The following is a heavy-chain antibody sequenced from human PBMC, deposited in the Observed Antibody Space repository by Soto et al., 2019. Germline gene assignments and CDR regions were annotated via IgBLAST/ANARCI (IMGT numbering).Heavy chain of an antibody. CDR2: ISGSGGST. V-gene: IGHV3-23*01. CDR1: GFTFSSYA. Sequence: GGSLRLSCAASGFTFSSYAMSWVRQAPGKGLEWVSAISGSGGSTYYADSVKGRFTISRDNSKNTLYLQMNSLRAEDTAVYYCAKEPFDTRIGHFPEFDYWGQGTLVTVSS. CDR3: AKEPFDTRIGHFPEFDY. D-gene: IGHD3-3*02. J-gene: IGHJ4*02.